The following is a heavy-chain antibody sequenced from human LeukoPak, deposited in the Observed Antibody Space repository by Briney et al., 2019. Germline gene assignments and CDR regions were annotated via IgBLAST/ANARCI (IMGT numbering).Heavy chain of an antibody. CDR1: GFTFSSYA. CDR3: ARDLSDFWSGYYIMGY. Sequence: GGSLRLSCAASGFTFSSYAMSWVRQAPGKGLEWVSAISGSGGSTYYADSVKGRFTISRDNAKNSLYLQMNSLRAEDTAVYYCARDLSDFWSGYYIMGYWGQGTLVTVSS. V-gene: IGHV3-23*01. J-gene: IGHJ4*02. D-gene: IGHD3-3*01. CDR2: ISGSGGST.